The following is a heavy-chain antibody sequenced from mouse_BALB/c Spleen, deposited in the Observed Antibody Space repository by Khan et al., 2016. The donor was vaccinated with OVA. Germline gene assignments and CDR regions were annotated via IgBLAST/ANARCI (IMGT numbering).Heavy chain of an antibody. CDR2: INTYTGEP. V-gene: IGHV9-3-1*01. Sequence: QIQLVQSGPELKKPGETVKISCKASGYTFTNFGMNWVKQAPGKGLEWMGWINTYTGEPTYADDFKGRFAFSLETSASTAYLQINNLKNEDTATYCCVRTPYVSYTIAYWGQGTSVTGSS. J-gene: IGHJ4*01. CDR3: VRTPYVSYTIAY. CDR1: GYTFTNFG. D-gene: IGHD1-1*01.